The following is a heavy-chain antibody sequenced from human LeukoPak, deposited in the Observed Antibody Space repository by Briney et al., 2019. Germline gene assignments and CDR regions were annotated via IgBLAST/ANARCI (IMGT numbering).Heavy chain of an antibody. D-gene: IGHD6-13*01. Sequence: PSETLSLTCTVSGGSISSYYWSWIRQPAGKGLEWIGRVYTSGSTNYNPSLKSRVTLSVDTSKNQFSLKLTSVTAADTAVYYCARHPISSSSFDYWGQGTLVTVSS. CDR3: ARHPISSSSFDY. V-gene: IGHV4-4*07. CDR2: VYTSGST. J-gene: IGHJ4*02. CDR1: GGSISSYY.